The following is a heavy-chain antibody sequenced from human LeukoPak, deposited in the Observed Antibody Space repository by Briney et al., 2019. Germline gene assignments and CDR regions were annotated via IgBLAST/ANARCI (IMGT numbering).Heavy chain of an antibody. CDR2: IKQDGSEK. V-gene: IGHV3-7*03. CDR3: AKDLIAARSSVYYYYYYGMDV. J-gene: IGHJ6*02. CDR1: GFTFSSYW. Sequence: GGSLRLSCAASGFTFSSYWMSWVRQAPGKGLEWVANIKQDGSEKYYVDSVKGRFTISRDNAKNTLYLQMNSLRAEDTAVYYCAKDLIAARSSVYYYYYYGMDVWGQGTTVTVSS. D-gene: IGHD6-6*01.